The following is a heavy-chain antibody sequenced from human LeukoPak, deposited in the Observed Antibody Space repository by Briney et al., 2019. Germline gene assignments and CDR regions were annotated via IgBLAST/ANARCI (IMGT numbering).Heavy chain of an antibody. CDR1: GFTFSAYE. J-gene: IGHJ4*02. Sequence: GGSLRLSCAASGFTFSAYELNWVRQAPGKGLEWVSYISRSGTNIYYADSVQGRFTISRDNAKNSLYLQMNSLRAEDTAVYYCARDPYYDSSGYYFDSWGQGTLVTVSS. V-gene: IGHV3-48*03. D-gene: IGHD3-22*01. CDR2: ISRSGTNI. CDR3: ARDPYYDSSGYYFDS.